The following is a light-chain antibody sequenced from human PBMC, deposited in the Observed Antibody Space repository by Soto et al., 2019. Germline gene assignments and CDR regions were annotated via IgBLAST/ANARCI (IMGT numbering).Light chain of an antibody. V-gene: IGLV2-14*01. J-gene: IGLJ1*01. Sequence: QSALTQPASVSGSPGQSITISCTGTSSDIDAYNYVPWYQQHPGKAPKLMIYDVSNRPSGISNRFSGSKSGNTASLTISGLQAEDEADYYCGSYTTSSNHVFGTGTKVTVL. CDR2: DVS. CDR1: SSDIDAYNY. CDR3: GSYTTSSNHV.